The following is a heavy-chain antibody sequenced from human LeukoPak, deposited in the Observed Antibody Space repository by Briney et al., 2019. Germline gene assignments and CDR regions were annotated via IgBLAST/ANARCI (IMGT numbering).Heavy chain of an antibody. CDR1: GGSISSYY. CDR2: IYYSGST. Sequence: PSETLSLTCTVSGGSISSYYWSWIRQPPGKGLEWIGYIYYSGSTNYNPSLKSRVTISVDTSKNQFSLKLSSVTAADTAVYYCAGVVGHYDSSGYYYAGHYYYYMDVWGKGTTVTVSS. CDR3: AGVVGHYDSSGYYYAGHYYYYMDV. D-gene: IGHD3-22*01. V-gene: IGHV4-59*01. J-gene: IGHJ6*03.